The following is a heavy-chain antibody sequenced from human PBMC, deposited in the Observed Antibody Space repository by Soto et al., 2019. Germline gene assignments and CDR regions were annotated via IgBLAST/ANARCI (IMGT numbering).Heavy chain of an antibody. Sequence: GGSLRLSCAASGFTFSSYAMHWVRQAPGKGLEWVAVISYDGSNKYYADSVKGRFTISRDNSKNTLYLQMNSLRAEEMAVYYCARDTGIYYVDYGGQGTLVTVSS. V-gene: IGHV3-30-3*01. CDR1: GFTFSSYA. J-gene: IGHJ4*02. CDR3: ARDTGIYYVDY. CDR2: ISYDGSNK. D-gene: IGHD3-10*01.